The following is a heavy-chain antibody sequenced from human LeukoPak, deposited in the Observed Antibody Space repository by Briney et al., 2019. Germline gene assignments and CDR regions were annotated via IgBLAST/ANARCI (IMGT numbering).Heavy chain of an antibody. CDR1: VFTFSSYS. V-gene: IGHV3-23*01. CDR2: ISGSGGST. CDR3: AKDGPHPYYYDSSGYYYD. Sequence: PGGSLRLSCAASVFTFSSYSMSWVRQAPWKGLEWVSAISGSGGSTYYADCVKGRFTISRDNSKNTLYLQMNSLRAEDTAVYYCAKDGPHPYYYDSSGYYYDWGQGTLVTVSS. J-gene: IGHJ4*02. D-gene: IGHD3-22*01.